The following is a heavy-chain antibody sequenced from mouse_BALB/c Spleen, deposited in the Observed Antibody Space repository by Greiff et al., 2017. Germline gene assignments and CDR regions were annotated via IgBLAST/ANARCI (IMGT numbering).Heavy chain of an antibody. CDR2: ISYSGST. CDR3: AIGSSYWYFDV. Sequence: EVQLQQSGPGLVKPSQSLSLTCTVTGYSITSDYAWNWIRQFPGNKLEWMGYISYSGSTSYNPSLKSRISITRDTSKNQFFLQLNSVTTEDTATYYCAIGSSYWYFDVWGAGTTVTVSS. V-gene: IGHV3-2*02. D-gene: IGHD1-1*01. J-gene: IGHJ1*01. CDR1: GYSITSDYA.